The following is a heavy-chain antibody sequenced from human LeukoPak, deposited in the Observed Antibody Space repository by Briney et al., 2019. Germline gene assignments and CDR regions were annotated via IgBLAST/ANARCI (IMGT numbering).Heavy chain of an antibody. V-gene: IGHV4-34*01. Sequence: PSESLSLTRAVSGGSFSSYYLSWIRQPPGKGLEWIGEINHSGSTNYNTSRNDRVTMSEHKSKNLYSQKLGSVTAADTAVYDCVRGLRWLVRAGFDYWGQGTLVTVSS. D-gene: IGHD6-19*01. CDR2: INHSGST. J-gene: IGHJ4*02. CDR3: VRGLRWLVRAGFDY. CDR1: GGSFSSYY.